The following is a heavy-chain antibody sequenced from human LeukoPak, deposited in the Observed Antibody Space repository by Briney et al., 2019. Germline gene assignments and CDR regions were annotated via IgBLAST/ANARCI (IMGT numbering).Heavy chain of an antibody. D-gene: IGHD3-22*01. J-gene: IGHJ3*02. CDR1: GGTFSSYA. V-gene: IGHV1-69*13. Sequence: SVKVSCKASGGTFSSYAISWVRQAPGQGLEWMGGIIPIFGTANYAQKFQGRVTITADESTSTAYMGLSSLRAEDTALYYCAKGYSSGPYDAFDIWGQGTMVTVSS. CDR2: IIPIFGTA. CDR3: AKGYSSGPYDAFDI.